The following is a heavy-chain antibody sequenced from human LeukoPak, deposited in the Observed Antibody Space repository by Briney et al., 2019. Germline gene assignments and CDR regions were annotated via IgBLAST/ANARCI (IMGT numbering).Heavy chain of an antibody. D-gene: IGHD5-18*01. CDR1: GGTFSSYA. J-gene: IGHJ3*02. CDR3: ARDSGYSSHDAFDI. Sequence: GASVKVSCKASGGTFSSYAISWVRQAPGQGLEWMGWISAYNGNTNYAQKLQGRVTMTTDTSTSTAYMELRSLRSDDTAVYYCARDSGYSSHDAFDIWGQGTMVTVSS. CDR2: ISAYNGNT. V-gene: IGHV1-18*01.